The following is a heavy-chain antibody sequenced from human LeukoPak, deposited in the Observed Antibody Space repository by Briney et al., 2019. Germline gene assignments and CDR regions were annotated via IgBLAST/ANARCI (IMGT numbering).Heavy chain of an antibody. CDR2: IYYSGST. CDR3: ARVYRDIVVVPAATKQKNYYYYYMDV. V-gene: IGHV4-59*01. J-gene: IGHJ6*03. D-gene: IGHD2-2*01. CDR1: GGSISSYY. Sequence: KASETLSLTCTASGGSISSYYWSWVRQPPGKGLEWIGYIYYSGSTNYNPSLKSRVTISVDTSKNQFSLKLSSVTAADTAVYYCARVYRDIVVVPAATKQKNYYYYYMDVWGKGTTVTVSS.